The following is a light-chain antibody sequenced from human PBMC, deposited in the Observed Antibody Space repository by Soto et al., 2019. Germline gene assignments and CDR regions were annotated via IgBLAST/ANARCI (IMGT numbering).Light chain of an antibody. CDR1: QGVDSD. CDR3: QQSYSTLALT. CDR2: GAS. Sequence: IQMTQSPSSLSASVGDSVTITCRASQGVDSDLSWYQQRPGKAPKLLIYGASTLHSGVPSRFSGRGSGTLFTLTITSLQPEDVATYYCQQSYSTLALTFGGGTKVELK. V-gene: IGKV1-39*01. J-gene: IGKJ4*01.